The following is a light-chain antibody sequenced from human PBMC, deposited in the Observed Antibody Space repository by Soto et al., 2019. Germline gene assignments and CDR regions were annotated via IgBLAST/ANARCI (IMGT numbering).Light chain of an antibody. Sequence: QSVLTQPPSVSAAPGQTVTISCSGSSSNIGNNYVSWYQHLPGTAPKLLIYDNNNRPSGIPDRFSGSKSGTSATLGITGLQTGDEADYYCATWDSSLSAGVFGGGTKLTVL. J-gene: IGLJ2*01. CDR1: SSNIGNNY. V-gene: IGLV1-51*01. CDR2: DNN. CDR3: ATWDSSLSAGV.